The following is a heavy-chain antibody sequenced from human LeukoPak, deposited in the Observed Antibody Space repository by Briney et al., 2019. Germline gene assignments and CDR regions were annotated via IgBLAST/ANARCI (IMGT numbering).Heavy chain of an antibody. CDR1: GFTFSSYG. V-gene: IGHV3-23*01. J-gene: IGHJ6*04. D-gene: IGHD3-10*02. Sequence: PGGSLTLSCAAAGFTFSSYGMSWVRPAPGKGLEWVSAISGSGGSTYYADSVKGRFTIARDNAKNSLYLQMNSLRAEDTAVYYCAGRSITMIGGVWGKGTTVTISS. CDR2: ISGSGGST. CDR3: AGRSITMIGGV.